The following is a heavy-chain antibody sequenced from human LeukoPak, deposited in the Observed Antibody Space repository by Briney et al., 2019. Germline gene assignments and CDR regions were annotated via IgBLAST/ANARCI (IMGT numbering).Heavy chain of an antibody. V-gene: IGHV3-30-3*01. J-gene: IGHJ6*02. D-gene: IGHD5-18*01. Sequence: PGGSLRLSSAASGFTFSSYAMHWVRQAPGKGLEWVAVISYDGSNKYYADSVKGRFTISRDNSKNTLYLQMNSLRAEDTAVYYCARDVDTAMARDYYYGMDVWGQGTTVTVSS. CDR3: ARDVDTAMARDYYYGMDV. CDR2: ISYDGSNK. CDR1: GFTFSSYA.